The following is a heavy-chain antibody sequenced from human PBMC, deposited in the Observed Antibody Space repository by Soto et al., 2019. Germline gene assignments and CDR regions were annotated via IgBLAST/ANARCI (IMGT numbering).Heavy chain of an antibody. V-gene: IGHV3-23*01. J-gene: IGHJ4*02. CDR2: ISISGGNT. D-gene: IGHD3-3*01. CDR1: GFSFSNYA. CDR3: ADGGEWSFNFVY. Sequence: PGGSLRLSCAASGFSFSNYAMSWVRQGPGKGLEWVSGISISGGNTYYADSVKGRFTISRDNSKNTLYLQMHNLRAEDTAVYYCADGGEWSFNFVYWGQGTLVTVSS.